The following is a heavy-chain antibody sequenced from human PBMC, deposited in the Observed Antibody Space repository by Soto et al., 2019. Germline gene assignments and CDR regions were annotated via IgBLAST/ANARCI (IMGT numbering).Heavy chain of an antibody. CDR3: ARDRIWFGTETFYGMDV. D-gene: IGHD3-10*01. J-gene: IGHJ6*02. Sequence: LSLTCAVSGGSISSSNWWSWVRQPPGKGLEWIGEIYHSGSTNYNPSLKSRVTISVDKSKNQFSLKLSFVTAADTAVYYCARDRIWFGTETFYGMDVWGQGTTVTVSS. CDR2: IYHSGST. CDR1: GGSISSSNW. V-gene: IGHV4-4*02.